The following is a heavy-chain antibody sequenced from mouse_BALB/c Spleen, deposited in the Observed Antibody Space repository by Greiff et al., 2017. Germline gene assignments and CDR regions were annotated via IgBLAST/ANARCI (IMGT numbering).Heavy chain of an antibody. CDR1: GYSFTGYF. CDR3: ARLDYGYEAWFAY. V-gene: IGHV1-20*02. D-gene: IGHD2-2*01. J-gene: IGHJ3*01. CDR2: INPYNGDT. Sequence: VQLQQSGPELVKTGASVKISCKASGYSFTGYFMNWVMQSHGKSLEWIGRINPYNGDTFYNQKFKGKATLTVDKSSSTAYMELRSLASEDSAVYYCARLDYGYEAWFAYWGQGTLVTVSA.